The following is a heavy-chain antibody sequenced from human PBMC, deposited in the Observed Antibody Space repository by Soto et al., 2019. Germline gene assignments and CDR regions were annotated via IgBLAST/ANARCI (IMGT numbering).Heavy chain of an antibody. CDR2: IYSGGST. CDR3: ARFKPGGSGTYFDY. V-gene: IGHV3-66*01. D-gene: IGHD3-10*01. J-gene: IGHJ4*02. CDR1: GFTVSSNY. Sequence: EVQLVVSGGGLVQPGGSLRLSCAASGFTVSSNYMSWVRQTPGKGLDWVSLIYSGGSTYNADPVKGRFTISRDNSKNTLYLQMNSLRNEDTAGYYCARFKPGGSGTYFDYWGQGTLVTVSS.